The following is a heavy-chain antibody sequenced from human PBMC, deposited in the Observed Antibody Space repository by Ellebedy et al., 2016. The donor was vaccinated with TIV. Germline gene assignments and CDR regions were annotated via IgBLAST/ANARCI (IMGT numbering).Heavy chain of an antibody. CDR2: ISGGVGNT. Sequence: PGGSLRLSCAASGFTFSNYVMSWVRQAPGKGLEWVSSISGGVGNTYHADSVKGRFTISRDNSKNTLYLQMNSLRAEDTAVYYCAKGCGGSCYWEAYWGQGTLVTVSS. CDR1: GFTFSNYV. D-gene: IGHD2-15*01. CDR3: AKGCGGSCYWEAY. J-gene: IGHJ4*02. V-gene: IGHV3-23*01.